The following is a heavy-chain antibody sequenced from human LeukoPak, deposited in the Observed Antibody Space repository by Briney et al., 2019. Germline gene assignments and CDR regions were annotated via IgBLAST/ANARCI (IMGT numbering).Heavy chain of an antibody. CDR3: ARGVGSIAGAY. J-gene: IGHJ4*02. CDR1: GDSITNNAW. CDR2: IHHSGSA. D-gene: IGHD6-6*01. V-gene: IGHV4/OR15-8*01. Sequence: PSESLSLTCIVSGDSITNNAWWNWVRQPPGKRLEWIGEIHHSGSANYNASLRSRVTISVDKSKNQFSLQLTSVTAADTALYYCARGVGSIAGAYWGQGTLVTVSS.